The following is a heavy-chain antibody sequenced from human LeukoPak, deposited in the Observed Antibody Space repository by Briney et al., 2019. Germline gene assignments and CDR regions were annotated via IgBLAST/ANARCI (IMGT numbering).Heavy chain of an antibody. CDR2: ISSSSTI. CDR3: ARGRGAAAAGYYYYYMDV. Sequence: GGSLRLSCAASGFTFSRYSMNWVRQAPGKGLEWVSYISSSSTIYYADSVKGRFTISRDNSKNTLYLQMNSLRAEDTAVYYCARGRGAAAAGYYYYYMDVWGKGTTVTVSS. V-gene: IGHV3-48*01. J-gene: IGHJ6*03. CDR1: GFTFSRYS. D-gene: IGHD6-13*01.